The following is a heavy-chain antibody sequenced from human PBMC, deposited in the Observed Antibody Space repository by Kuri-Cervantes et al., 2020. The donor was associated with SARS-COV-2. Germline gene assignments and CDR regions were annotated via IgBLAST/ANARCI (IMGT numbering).Heavy chain of an antibody. CDR3: ARAEWGLIDY. CDR2: ISSSSSYI. D-gene: IGHD1-26*01. J-gene: IGHJ4*02. V-gene: IGHV3-21*01. CDR1: GFTFSSYS. Sequence: GESLKISCADSGFTFSSYSMNWVRQAPGKGLEWVSYISSSSSYIYYADSLKGRFTISRDSAKNSLYLQMNSLRAEDTAVYYCARAEWGLIDYWGQGTLVTVSS.